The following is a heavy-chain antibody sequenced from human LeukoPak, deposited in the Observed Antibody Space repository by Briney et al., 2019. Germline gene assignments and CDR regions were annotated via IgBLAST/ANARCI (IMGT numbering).Heavy chain of an antibody. D-gene: IGHD6-19*01. Sequence: ASEKVSCKACGYTVTSYGIMWVGQAAGQGVEGMGWISAYIGNTNYAQKLHGTVTMTTDTSTSTAYMKLSSLRSDDTAVYYSARYRLAVAVTCPYYWGQGTLVTVSS. CDR1: GYTVTSYG. V-gene: IGHV1-18*01. J-gene: IGHJ4*02. CDR2: ISAYIGNT. CDR3: ARYRLAVAVTCPYY.